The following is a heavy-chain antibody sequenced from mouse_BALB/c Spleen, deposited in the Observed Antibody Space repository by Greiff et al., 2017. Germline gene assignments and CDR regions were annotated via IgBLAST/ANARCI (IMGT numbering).Heavy chain of an antibody. D-gene: IGHD2-1*01. CDR3: AIPYGNYLYFDV. CDR2: IDPANGNT. CDR1: GFNIKDTY. Sequence: EVQLQQSGAELVKPRASVKLSCTASGFNIKDTYMHWVKQRPEQGLEWIGRIDPANGNTKYDPKFQGKATITADTSSNTAYLQLSSLTSEDTAVYYCAIPYGNYLYFDVWGAGTTVTVSS. J-gene: IGHJ1*01. V-gene: IGHV14-3*02.